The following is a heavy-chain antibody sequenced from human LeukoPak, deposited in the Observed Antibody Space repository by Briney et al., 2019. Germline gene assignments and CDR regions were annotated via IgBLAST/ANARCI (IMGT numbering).Heavy chain of an antibody. J-gene: IGHJ4*02. CDR3: ARDNGGWYFDY. CDR1: GGSISIYY. V-gene: IGHV4-4*07. D-gene: IGHD2-8*01. Sequence: PSETLSLTCTFSGGSISIYYWRWIRQPAGKGLEWIGRFYSSGTTNYNPPLKSRVTMSVDTSKGQFSLKLTSVTAADTAVYYCARDNGGWYFDYWGQGTLVTVSS. CDR2: FYSSGTT.